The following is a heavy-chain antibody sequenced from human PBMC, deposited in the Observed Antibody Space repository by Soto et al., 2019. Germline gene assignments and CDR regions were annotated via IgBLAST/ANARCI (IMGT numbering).Heavy chain of an antibody. Sequence: SETLSLTCAVSGGSISSSNWWSWVRQPPGKGLEWIGEIYHSGSTNYNPSLKSRVTISVDKSKNQFSLKLSSVTAADTAVYYCASYYDSSGYYPYWGQGTLVTVSS. CDR1: GGSISSSNW. CDR3: ASYYDSSGYYPY. CDR2: IYHSGST. J-gene: IGHJ4*02. V-gene: IGHV4-4*02. D-gene: IGHD3-22*01.